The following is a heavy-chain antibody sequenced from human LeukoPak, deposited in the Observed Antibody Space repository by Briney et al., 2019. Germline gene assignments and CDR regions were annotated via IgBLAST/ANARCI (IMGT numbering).Heavy chain of an antibody. Sequence: PSETLSLTCTVSGGSISSGGYYWSWIRQHPGKGLEWIGYIYYSGSTYYNPSLKSRVTISVGTSKNQFSLKLSSVTAADTAVYYCARDLRNYVDYYYYYGMDVWGQGTMVTVSS. V-gene: IGHV4-31*03. D-gene: IGHD4-11*01. CDR3: ARDLRNYVDYYYYYGMDV. CDR1: GGSISSGGYY. J-gene: IGHJ6*02. CDR2: IYYSGST.